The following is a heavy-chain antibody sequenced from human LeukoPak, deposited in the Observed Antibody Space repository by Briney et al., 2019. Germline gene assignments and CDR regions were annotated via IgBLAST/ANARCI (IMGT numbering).Heavy chain of an antibody. CDR2: ISTYNGNA. V-gene: IGHV1-18*01. CDR1: GYTFTYFG. J-gene: IGHJ4*02. CDR3: AKDSLRTLPAASFDS. D-gene: IGHD2-2*01. Sequence: GASVKVSCKTSGYTFTYFGITWVRQAPGQGLEWMGWISTYNGNAKYAQNLQGRVTMTTDTSTTTVYMELRSLRSDDTAVYYCAKDSLRTLPAASFDSWGQGTLVTVSS.